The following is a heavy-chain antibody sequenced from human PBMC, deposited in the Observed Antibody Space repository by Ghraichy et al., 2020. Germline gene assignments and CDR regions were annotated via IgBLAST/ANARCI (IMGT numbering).Heavy chain of an antibody. CDR3: AREGGNYCSGGSCSRDFDD. J-gene: IGHJ4*02. Sequence: ETLSLTCAASGFTFSSYAMDWVRQAPGKGLEWLSYITSSGTTIYYADSVKGRFTISRDNAKNSLYLQMSSLRDEDTAVYYCAREGGNYCSGGSCSRDFDDWGQGTLVTVSS. V-gene: IGHV3-48*02. CDR2: ITSSGTTI. CDR1: GFTFSSYA. D-gene: IGHD2-15*01.